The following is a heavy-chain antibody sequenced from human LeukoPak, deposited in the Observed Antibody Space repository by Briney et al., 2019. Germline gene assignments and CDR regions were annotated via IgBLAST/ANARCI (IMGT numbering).Heavy chain of an antibody. V-gene: IGHV4-59*08. CDR2: MHYSGST. CDR1: GGSISGYY. CDR3: ARHYGFAMTPFDY. D-gene: IGHD2-2*01. Sequence: PSETLSLTCTVSGGSISGYYWSWIRQPPGSGLEYIGDMHYSGSTNDNPSLKSRVTISVDTSKTKFYLKLSSVTAADTAVYYCARHYGFAMTPFDYWGQGTLVTVSS. J-gene: IGHJ4*02.